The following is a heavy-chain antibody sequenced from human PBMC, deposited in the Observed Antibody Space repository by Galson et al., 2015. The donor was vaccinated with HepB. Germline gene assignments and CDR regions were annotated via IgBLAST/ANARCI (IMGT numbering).Heavy chain of an antibody. Sequence: SGAEVKKPGESLKISCEGSGYSFTSYRIGWVRQMPGKGLEWMGIIYPGDSDTRYSPSFQGQVTISADKSISTAYLQWSSLKASDTAMYYCARLRRGCSGGSCSPAGWFDPWGQGTLVTVSS. CDR3: ARLRRGCSGGSCSPAGWFDP. J-gene: IGHJ5*02. V-gene: IGHV5-51*01. CDR2: IYPGDSDT. CDR1: GYSFTSYR. D-gene: IGHD2-15*01.